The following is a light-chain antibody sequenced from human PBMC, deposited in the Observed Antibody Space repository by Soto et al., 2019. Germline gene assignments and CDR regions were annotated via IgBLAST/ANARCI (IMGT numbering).Light chain of an antibody. J-gene: IGKJ5*01. CDR2: GAS. Sequence: EIVMTQSPGTLSVSPGERATLSCRASQSVSSNFAWYQQKPGQAPRLLIYGASNRATGIPARFSGSGSGTEFTLTISSLQSEDFAVDYCQQYNNWPPSTFGQGTRLEIK. V-gene: IGKV3-15*01. CDR1: QSVSSN. CDR3: QQYNNWPPST.